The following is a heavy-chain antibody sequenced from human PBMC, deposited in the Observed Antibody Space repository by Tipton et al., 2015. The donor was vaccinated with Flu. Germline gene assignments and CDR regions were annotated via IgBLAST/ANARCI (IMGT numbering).Heavy chain of an antibody. D-gene: IGHD2-21*01. Sequence: SLRLSCAASGFTFSSYAMSWVRQAPGKGLEWVSAISGSGGSTYYADSVKGRFTISRDNSKNTLYLQMNSLRAEDTAVYYCARDNGGGDCFDYWGQGTLVTVSS. CDR1: GFTFSSYA. V-gene: IGHV3-23*01. J-gene: IGHJ4*02. CDR3: ARDNGGGDCFDY. CDR2: ISGSGGST.